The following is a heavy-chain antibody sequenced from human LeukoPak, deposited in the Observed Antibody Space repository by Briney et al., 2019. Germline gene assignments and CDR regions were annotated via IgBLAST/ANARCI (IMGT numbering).Heavy chain of an antibody. Sequence: PSETLSLTCTGSGGSISSGSYYWSWIRQPAGKGLEWIGYIYYTGSTKYNPSLKSRVTMSVDTPKNQFSLKLTSVTAADTAVYYCARLNVEMTHKIPYYYYYMDIWGKGTTGTVSS. CDR3: ARLNVEMTHKIPYYYYYMDI. V-gene: IGHV4-61*10. J-gene: IGHJ6*03. D-gene: IGHD5-24*01. CDR2: IYYTGST. CDR1: GGSISSGSYY.